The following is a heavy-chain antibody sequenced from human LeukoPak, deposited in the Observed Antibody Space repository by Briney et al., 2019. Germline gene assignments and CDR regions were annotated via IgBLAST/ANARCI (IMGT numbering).Heavy chain of an antibody. CDR1: GFTFGDYS. V-gene: IGHV3-49*04. Sequence: GGSLRLSCTASGFTFGDYSMSWVRQAPGKGLEYIGFIRTKDFGGTTEYAASVKGRFTISRDDSKSIAYLQIHSLQSEDTAVYYRSRDGLDYYGSGSYRGFDYWGQGTLVTVSS. CDR2: IRTKDFGGTT. CDR3: SRDGLDYYGSGSYRGFDY. D-gene: IGHD3-10*01. J-gene: IGHJ4*02.